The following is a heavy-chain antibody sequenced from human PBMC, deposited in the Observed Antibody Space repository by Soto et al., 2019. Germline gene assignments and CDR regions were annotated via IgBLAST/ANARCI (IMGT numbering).Heavy chain of an antibody. CDR3: ARHNGPLYVGYYYDMDV. Sequence: PLETLSLTCTVAGGYSSSSSYYWGRIRQPPGQGLEWIGSIYYSGYTSYNPSLKSRVTISVDTSKNQFSLKLSSVTAADTAVYYCARHNGPLYVGYYYDMDVWGQGTTVTVSS. V-gene: IGHV4-39*01. CDR2: IYYSGYT. D-gene: IGHD3-16*01. CDR1: GGYSSSSSYY. J-gene: IGHJ6*02.